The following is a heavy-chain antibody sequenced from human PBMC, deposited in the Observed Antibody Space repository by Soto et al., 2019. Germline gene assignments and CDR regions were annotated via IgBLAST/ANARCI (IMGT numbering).Heavy chain of an antibody. V-gene: IGHV1-69*01. D-gene: IGHD3-3*01. CDR2: IIPIFGTS. J-gene: IGHJ6*02. CDR3: ARSGRVYACWSGYPLGGRLGYDDGMDV. CDR1: GGTFSSYA. Sequence: QVQLVQSGAEVKTPGSSVKVSCKASGGTFSSYAISWVRQAPGQGLEWMGGIIPIFGTSNYAQKYQGKVTTTADESTSTADMELSTLSSEDTAVYYCARSGRVYACWSGYPLGGRLGYDDGMDVWGQGTTVTVSS.